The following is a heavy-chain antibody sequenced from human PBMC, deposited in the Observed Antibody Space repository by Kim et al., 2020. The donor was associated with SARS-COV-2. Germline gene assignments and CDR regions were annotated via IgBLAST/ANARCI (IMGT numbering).Heavy chain of an antibody. CDR2: IYHSGST. D-gene: IGHD2-15*01. CDR3: AKSSGGGEDFDY. V-gene: IGHV4-38-2*02. J-gene: IGHJ4*02. Sequence: SETLSLTCTVSGYSISSGYYWGWIRQPPGKGLEWIGSIYHSGSTYYNPSLKSRVTISVDTSKNQFSLKLSSVTAADTAVYYCAKSSGGGEDFDYWGQGTL. CDR1: GYSISSGYY.